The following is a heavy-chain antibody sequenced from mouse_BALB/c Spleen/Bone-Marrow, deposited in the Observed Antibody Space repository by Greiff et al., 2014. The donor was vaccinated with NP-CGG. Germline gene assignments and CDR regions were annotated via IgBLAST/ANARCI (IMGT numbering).Heavy chain of an antibody. V-gene: IGHV6-6*01. J-gene: IGHJ3*01. Sequence: EVMLVESGGGLVQPGGSMKLSCVASGFTFSDAWMDWVRQSPEKGLEWVAEIRSKANNLATYYAESVKGRFTISGDDSKSSVYLQMNSLRAEDTGIYYCMDGNLFAYWGQGTLVTVSA. D-gene: IGHD2-1*01. CDR3: MDGNLFAY. CDR1: GFTFSDAW. CDR2: IRSKANNLAT.